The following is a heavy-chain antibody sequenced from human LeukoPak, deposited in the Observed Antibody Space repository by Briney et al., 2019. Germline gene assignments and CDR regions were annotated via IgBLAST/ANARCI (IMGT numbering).Heavy chain of an antibody. J-gene: IGHJ5*02. V-gene: IGHV3-23*01. CDR3: ARVKASAKVAADGWFDP. D-gene: IGHD2-15*01. Sequence: QPGGSLRLSCAASGFTIGGFAMTWVRQAPGKGLEWVSSIGSDYKTHYSESVKGRFAISRDNAKNSLYLQMNSLRAEDTAVYYCARVKASAKVAADGWFDPWAREPWSPSPQ. CDR1: GFTIGGFA. CDR2: IGSDYKT.